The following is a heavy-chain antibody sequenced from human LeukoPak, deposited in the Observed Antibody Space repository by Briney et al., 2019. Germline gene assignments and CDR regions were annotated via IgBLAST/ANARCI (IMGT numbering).Heavy chain of an antibody. CDR3: ARDLDRGYNYGYSFDY. V-gene: IGHV1-18*04. J-gene: IGHJ4*02. D-gene: IGHD5-18*01. CDR1: GYTFTSYG. CDR2: ISAYNGNT. Sequence: ASLRVSCKASGYTFTSYGISWVRHAPGQGLEWRGWISAYNGNTNYAQKLQGRVTMTTDTSTSTAYMELRSLRSDDTAVYYCARDLDRGYNYGYSFDYWGQGTLVTVSS.